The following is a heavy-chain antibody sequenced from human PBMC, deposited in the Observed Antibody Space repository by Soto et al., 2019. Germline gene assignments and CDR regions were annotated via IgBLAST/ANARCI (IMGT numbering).Heavy chain of an antibody. CDR2: IWYDGIRK. Sequence: QVQLVESGGGVIQPGRSLRLSCEVSGFSLSGYGIHWVRQAPGKGLEWVAVIWYDGIRKNYADSVRGRFTVSRDSSKNMVYLQMDSLKVEDTALYYCAGDVDTVSEFDRFDPWGQGVMVSVSS. CDR3: AGDVDTVSEFDRFDP. CDR1: GFSLSGYG. J-gene: IGHJ5*02. V-gene: IGHV3-33*01. D-gene: IGHD5-18*01.